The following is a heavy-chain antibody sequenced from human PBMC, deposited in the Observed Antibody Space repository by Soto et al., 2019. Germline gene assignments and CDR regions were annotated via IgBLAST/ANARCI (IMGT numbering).Heavy chain of an antibody. CDR2: IYYSGST. CDR3: ARVSTIGYDSSGYQPNSIDY. V-gene: IGHV4-59*01. CDR1: GGSISSYY. J-gene: IGHJ4*02. Sequence: PSETLSLTFTVSGGSISSYYWSWIRQPPGKGLQWSGYIYYSGSTNYNPSLKSRVTISVDTSKNQFSLKLSSVTAADTAVYYCARVSTIGYDSSGYQPNSIDYWGQGTLVTVSS. D-gene: IGHD3-22*01.